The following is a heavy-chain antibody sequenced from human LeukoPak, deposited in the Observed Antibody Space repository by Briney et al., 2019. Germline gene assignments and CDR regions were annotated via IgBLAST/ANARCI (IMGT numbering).Heavy chain of an antibody. V-gene: IGHV4-59*08. CDR2: FYYSGTT. CDR3: ARLTSSSSGSSFDY. J-gene: IGHJ4*02. CDR1: GGSISSYY. Sequence: PSETLSLTCTVSGGSISSYYWTWIRQPPGKGLEWIGYFYYSGTTKYNSSLKSRVIISLDTSNNQFSLKLSSVTAADTAVYYCARLTSSSSGSSFDYWGQGTLVTVSS. D-gene: IGHD6-13*01.